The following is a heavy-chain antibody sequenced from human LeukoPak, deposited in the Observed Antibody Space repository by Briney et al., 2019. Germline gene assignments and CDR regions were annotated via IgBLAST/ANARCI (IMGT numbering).Heavy chain of an antibody. J-gene: IGHJ3*02. D-gene: IGHD5-12*01. V-gene: IGHV3-30*18. CDR2: IAYDGKNK. Sequence: PGGSLRLSCAASGFTFSSYGVHWVRQAPGKGLEWLAVIAYDGKNKYYADSVKGRFTISRDNSKSTLYLEMTSLRAEDTAVYYCAKDVSGRKNAFDIWGQGTMVTVSS. CDR1: GFTFSSYG. CDR3: AKDVSGRKNAFDI.